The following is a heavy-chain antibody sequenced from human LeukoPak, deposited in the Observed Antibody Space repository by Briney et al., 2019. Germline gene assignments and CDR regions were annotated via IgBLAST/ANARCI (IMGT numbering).Heavy chain of an antibody. CDR1: GFTFSNYG. CDR3: ARGNYYGSGCDF. J-gene: IGHJ4*02. CDR2: IYYHGNNK. D-gene: IGHD3-10*01. Sequence: GGSLRLSCAASGFTFSNYGMHWVHQAPGKGLEWVAFIYYHGNNKNYADFVKGRFTISRDNSKNTLFLQMNSLRAEDTAVYYCARGNYYGSGCDFWGQGSLVTVSS. V-gene: IGHV3-30*02.